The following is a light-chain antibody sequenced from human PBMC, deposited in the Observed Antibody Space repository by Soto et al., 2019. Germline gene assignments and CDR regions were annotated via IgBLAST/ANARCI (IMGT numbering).Light chain of an antibody. CDR1: SSNIGAGYD. CDR2: GNS. CDR3: QSYDSSLSGHHVV. V-gene: IGLV1-40*01. J-gene: IGLJ2*01. Sequence: QSVLTQPPSVSGAPGQRVTISCTGSSSNIGAGYDVHWYQQLPGTAPKLLIYGNSNRPSGVPDRFSGSKSGTSASLAITGLQAEDEADYYCQSYDSSLSGHHVVFGGGTKLTAL.